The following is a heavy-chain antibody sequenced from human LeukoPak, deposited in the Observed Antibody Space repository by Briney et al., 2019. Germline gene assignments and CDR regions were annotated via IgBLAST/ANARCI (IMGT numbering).Heavy chain of an antibody. CDR1: GFTFNKYW. D-gene: IGHD2-2*01. CDR2: IKQDGSEK. V-gene: IGHV3-7*01. J-gene: IGHJ4*02. Sequence: GGSLRLSCAAYGFTFNKYWMSWVRQAPGQGLEWVANIKQDGSEKYYVDSVKGRFSISRDNAKNSLYLQMNSLRAEDTAVDYCARGDIVVVPAAFLFDYWGQGTRITVSA. CDR3: ARGDIVVVPAAFLFDY.